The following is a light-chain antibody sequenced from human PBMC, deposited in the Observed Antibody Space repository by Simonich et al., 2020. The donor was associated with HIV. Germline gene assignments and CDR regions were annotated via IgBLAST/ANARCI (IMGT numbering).Light chain of an antibody. Sequence: DIVMTQSPDSLAVSLGERATINCKSSQSVFYSSNNKNYLAWYQQKPGQPPKLLIYCAATRESGVPDRFSGSGSGTDFTRTISSLQAEDVAVYYCQQYYSTPPITFGGGTKVEIK. J-gene: IGKJ4*01. CDR2: CAA. CDR3: QQYYSTPPIT. CDR1: QSVFYSSNNKNY. V-gene: IGKV4-1*01.